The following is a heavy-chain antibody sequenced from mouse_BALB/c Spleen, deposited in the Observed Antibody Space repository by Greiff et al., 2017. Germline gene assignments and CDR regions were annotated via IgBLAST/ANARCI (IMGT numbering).Heavy chain of an antibody. V-gene: IGHV3-5*02. J-gene: IGHJ2*01. Sequence: EVKLVESGPGLVKPSQTVSLTCTVTGISITTGNYRWSWIRQFPGNKLEWIGYIYYSGTITYNPSLTSRTTITNDTSKNQFFLEMNSLTAEDTATYYCAREEAYGNYFHYWGQGTTLTVSS. CDR3: AREEAYGNYFHY. CDR2: IYYSGTI. CDR1: GISITTGNYR. D-gene: IGHD2-1*01.